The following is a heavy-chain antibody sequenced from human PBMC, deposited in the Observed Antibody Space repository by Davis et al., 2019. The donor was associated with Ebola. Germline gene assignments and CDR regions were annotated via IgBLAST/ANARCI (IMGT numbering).Heavy chain of an antibody. CDR1: GFTFSSYW. V-gene: IGHV3-74*01. CDR3: ARGYCTGGVCYVHYYYGMDV. D-gene: IGHD2-8*02. J-gene: IGHJ6*02. CDR2: INSDGSST. Sequence: GESLKISCAASGFTFSSYWMHWVRQAQGKGLVWVSRINSDGSSTSYADSVKGRFTISRDNAKNTLYLQMNSLRAEDTAVYYCARGYCTGGVCYVHYYYGMDVWGQGTTVTVSS.